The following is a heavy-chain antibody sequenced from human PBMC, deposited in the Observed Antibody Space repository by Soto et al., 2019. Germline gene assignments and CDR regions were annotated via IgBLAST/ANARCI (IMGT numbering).Heavy chain of an antibody. J-gene: IGHJ4*02. CDR1: GFTFSSYG. V-gene: IGHV3-33*01. CDR2: IWYDGSNK. D-gene: IGHD2-8*01. Sequence: GGSLRLSCAASGFTFSSYGMHWVRQAPGKGLEWVAVIWYDGSNKYYADSVKGRFTISRDNSKNTLYLQMNSLRAEDTAVYYCARGHMVYYFDYWGQGTLVTVSS. CDR3: ARGHMVYYFDY.